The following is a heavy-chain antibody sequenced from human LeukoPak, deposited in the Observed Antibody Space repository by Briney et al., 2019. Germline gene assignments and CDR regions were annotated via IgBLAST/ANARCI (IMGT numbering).Heavy chain of an antibody. J-gene: IGHJ3*02. CDR2: ISDSGDST. CDR3: AKDFGSTVTTFYAFDI. D-gene: IGHD4-17*01. CDR1: GFTFNNYA. Sequence: PGGSLRLSCAASGFTFNNYAMSWVRQARGKWLEWVSSISDSGDSTYYADSVKGRFTISRDNSKNTLYLQMTSLSAEDTAVYYCAKDFGSTVTTFYAFDIWGQGTMVTVSS. V-gene: IGHV3-23*01.